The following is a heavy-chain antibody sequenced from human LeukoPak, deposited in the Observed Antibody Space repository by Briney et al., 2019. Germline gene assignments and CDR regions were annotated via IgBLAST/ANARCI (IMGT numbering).Heavy chain of an antibody. CDR2: ISGSGGST. D-gene: IGHD6-13*01. V-gene: IGHV3-23*01. J-gene: IGHJ4*02. CDR3: AKHGHSSSWYVADY. Sequence: PGGSLRLSCAVSGFTFSSYAMSWVRQAPGKGLEWVSAISGSGGSTYYADSVKGRFTISRDNSKNTLYLQMNSLRAEDTAVYYWAKHGHSSSWYVADYWGQGTLVTVSS. CDR1: GFTFSSYA.